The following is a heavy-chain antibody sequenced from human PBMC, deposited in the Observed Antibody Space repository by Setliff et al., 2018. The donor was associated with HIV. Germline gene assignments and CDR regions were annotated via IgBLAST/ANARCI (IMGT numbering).Heavy chain of an antibody. CDR1: GFTFGPFW. V-gene: IGHV3-74*01. D-gene: IGHD3-10*01. CDR2: INSDGSII. CDR3: ARDRGYPDSFNI. Sequence: ESLKISCVASGFTFGPFWMHWVRQAPGKGLEWVSYINSDGSIITYGESVKGRFTISRDNAKNTLYLQMNSLRAEDTAVYYCARDRGYPDSFNIWGQGTVVTVSS. J-gene: IGHJ3*02.